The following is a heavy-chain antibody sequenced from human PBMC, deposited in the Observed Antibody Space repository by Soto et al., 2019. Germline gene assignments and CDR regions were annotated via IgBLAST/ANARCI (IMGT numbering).Heavy chain of an antibody. Sequence: ASVKVSCKASGGTFSSYAISWVRQAPGRGLEWMGGIIPIFGTANYAQKFQGRVTTTADESTSTAYMELSSLRSEDTAVYYCASNGIAVAGYRASNYYGMDVWGQGTTVTVSS. J-gene: IGHJ6*02. D-gene: IGHD6-19*01. V-gene: IGHV1-69*13. CDR1: GGTFSSYA. CDR2: IIPIFGTA. CDR3: ASNGIAVAGYRASNYYGMDV.